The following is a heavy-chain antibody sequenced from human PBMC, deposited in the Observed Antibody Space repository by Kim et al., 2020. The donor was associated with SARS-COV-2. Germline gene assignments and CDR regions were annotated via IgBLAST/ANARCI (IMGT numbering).Heavy chain of an antibody. V-gene: IGHV4-4*02. CDR3: ARVPGGCSASSCYLSS. CDR2: AHQNGET. Sequence: SETLSLTCAVSGDSISSNYWWTWVRQSPGKGLEWIEEAHQNGETNYNPSLKRRVAMSLDKSKNQFSLKLSSVTAADSATYYCARVPGGCSASSCYLSSWG. D-gene: IGHD2-2*01. CDR1: GDSISSNYW. J-gene: IGHJ5*01.